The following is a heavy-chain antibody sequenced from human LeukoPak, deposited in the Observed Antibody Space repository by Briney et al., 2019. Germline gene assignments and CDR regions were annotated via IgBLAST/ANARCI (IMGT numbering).Heavy chain of an antibody. CDR3: AKDAPVNIVVVPAANS. CDR1: QFTFRNYA. J-gene: IGHJ4*02. Sequence: GGSLRLSCVASQFTFRNYAMSWVRQAPGKELEWVSAISGSGGSTYYADSVKGRFTISRDNSKNTLYLQMNSLRAEDTAVYYCAKDAPVNIVVVPAANSWGQGTLVTVSS. V-gene: IGHV3-23*01. CDR2: ISGSGGST. D-gene: IGHD2-2*01.